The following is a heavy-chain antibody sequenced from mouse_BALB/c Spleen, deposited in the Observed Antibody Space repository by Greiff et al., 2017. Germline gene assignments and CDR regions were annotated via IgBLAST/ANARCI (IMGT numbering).Heavy chain of an antibody. D-gene: IGHD2-4*01. Sequence: VQLKQTGPELVKPGASVKISCKASGYSFTDYIMLWVKQSHGKSLEWIGNINPYYGSTSYNLKFKGKATLTVDKSSSTAYMQLNSLTSEDSAVYYCAREGLGITTEFAYWGQGTLVTVSA. V-gene: IGHV1-39*01. J-gene: IGHJ3*01. CDR1: GYSFTDYI. CDR3: AREGLGITTEFAY. CDR2: INPYYGST.